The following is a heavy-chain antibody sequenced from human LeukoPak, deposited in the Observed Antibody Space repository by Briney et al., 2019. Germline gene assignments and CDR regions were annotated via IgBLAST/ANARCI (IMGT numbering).Heavy chain of an antibody. CDR3: TRALFMDYYYYGVEV. CDR2: MYHTGNT. V-gene: IGHV4-38-2*02. CDR1: GFSISSGYY. Sequence: SETLSLTCTVSGFSISSGYYWGWIRQSPGKGLEWIGSMYHTGNTPYNPSFRSRVTISLDTSKNQCSLDLRSVTAADTAVYYCTRALFMDYYYYGVEVWGQGTTVTVSS. J-gene: IGHJ6*02.